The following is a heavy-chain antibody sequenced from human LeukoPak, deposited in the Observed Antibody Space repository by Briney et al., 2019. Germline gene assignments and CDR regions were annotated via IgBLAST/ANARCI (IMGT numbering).Heavy chain of an antibody. CDR3: ARASYYYGSGSSDY. Sequence: ASVKVSCTASGYTFTGYYMHWVRQAPGQGLEWMGWINPNSGGTNYAQKFQGRVTMTRDTSISTAYMELSRLRSDDTAVYYCARASYYYGSGSSDYWGQGTLVTVSS. J-gene: IGHJ4*02. CDR1: GYTFTGYY. D-gene: IGHD3-10*01. CDR2: INPNSGGT. V-gene: IGHV1-2*02.